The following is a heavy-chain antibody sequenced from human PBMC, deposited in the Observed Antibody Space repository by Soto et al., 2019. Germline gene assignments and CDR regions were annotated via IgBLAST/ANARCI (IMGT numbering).Heavy chain of an antibody. CDR2: INHSGST. CDR3: ARGPKGEVGGTWYYYAMDV. CDR1: GGSFSCYY. J-gene: IGHJ6*02. D-gene: IGHD1-26*01. V-gene: IGHV4-34*01. Sequence: SETLSLTCAVYGGSFSCYYWSWIGQAPGKGLEWIGEINHSGSTNYNPSLKSRVTISVDTSKNQFSLKLNSVTAADTAVYYCARGPKGEVGGTWYYYAMDVWGQGTTVTVSS.